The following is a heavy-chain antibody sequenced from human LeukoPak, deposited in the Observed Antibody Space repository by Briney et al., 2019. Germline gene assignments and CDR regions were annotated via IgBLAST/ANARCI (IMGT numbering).Heavy chain of an antibody. V-gene: IGHV3-30-3*01. CDR1: GFTFSSYA. CDR2: ISYDGSNK. D-gene: IGHD3-9*01. Sequence: GGSLRLSCAASGFTFSSYAMHWVRQAPGKGLEWVAVISYDGSNKYYADSVKGRFTISRDNSKNTLYLQMNSLRAEDTAVYYCARQSYDILTGYPLPFDYWGQGTLVTVSS. J-gene: IGHJ4*02. CDR3: ARQSYDILTGYPLPFDY.